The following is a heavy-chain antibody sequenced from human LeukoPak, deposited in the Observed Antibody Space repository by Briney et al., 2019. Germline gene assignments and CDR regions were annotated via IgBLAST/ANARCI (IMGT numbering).Heavy chain of an antibody. Sequence: GGSLRLSCAASGFTFSSYSMNWVRQAPGKGLEWVSSISSSSSYIYYADSVKGRFTISRDNAKKSLYLQMNSLRAEDTAVYYCARDRGPYCSGGSCLRSFDYWGQGTLVTVSS. CDR1: GFTFSSYS. CDR3: ARDRGPYCSGGSCLRSFDY. J-gene: IGHJ4*02. CDR2: ISSSSSYI. D-gene: IGHD2-15*01. V-gene: IGHV3-21*01.